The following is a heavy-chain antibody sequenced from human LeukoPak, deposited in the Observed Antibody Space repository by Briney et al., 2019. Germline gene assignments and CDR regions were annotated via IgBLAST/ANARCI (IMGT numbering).Heavy chain of an antibody. J-gene: IGHJ3*01. CDR1: GFTFSNYG. Sequence: GASLRLSCAASGFTFSNYGMSWVRQAPGKGLEWVSSINRSGGSTHYADSVKGRFVISRDTSKNTLHLQMNSLTAGDTAVYYCARKGGGLDAFGLWGQGTVVTVSS. D-gene: IGHD3/OR15-3a*01. CDR2: INRSGGST. CDR3: ARKGGGLDAFGL. V-gene: IGHV3-23*01.